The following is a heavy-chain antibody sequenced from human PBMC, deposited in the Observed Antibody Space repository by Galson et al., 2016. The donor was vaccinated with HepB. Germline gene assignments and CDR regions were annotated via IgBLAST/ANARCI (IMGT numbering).Heavy chain of an antibody. V-gene: IGHV1-69*13. CDR2: IIPMFGTA. CDR1: GDTFRTYS. Sequence: SVKVSCKASGDTFRTYSFSWVRLAPGQGLEWLGGIIPMFGTATYAQVFQGRVTITADESTTSAYLELNSLTSNDTAVYYCATTPRKKAKSGLGSYGGQYWSGMDVWGQGTTVTVSS. CDR3: ATTPRKKAKSGLGSYGGQYWSGMDV. D-gene: IGHD2-8*02. J-gene: IGHJ6*02.